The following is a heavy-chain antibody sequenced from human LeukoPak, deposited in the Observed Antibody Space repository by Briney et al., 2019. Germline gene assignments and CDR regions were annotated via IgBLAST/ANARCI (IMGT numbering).Heavy chain of an antibody. V-gene: IGHV3-11*01. Sequence: GGSLRLSCAASGFTFSDYYMSWIRQAPGKGLEWVSYISSSGSTTYYADSVKGRFTISRDNAKNSLYLQMNSLRAEDTAVYYCARLAYCGGDCYFTFDYWGQGTLVTVSS. CDR2: ISSSGSTT. J-gene: IGHJ4*02. CDR1: GFTFSDYY. CDR3: ARLAYCGGDCYFTFDY. D-gene: IGHD2-21*02.